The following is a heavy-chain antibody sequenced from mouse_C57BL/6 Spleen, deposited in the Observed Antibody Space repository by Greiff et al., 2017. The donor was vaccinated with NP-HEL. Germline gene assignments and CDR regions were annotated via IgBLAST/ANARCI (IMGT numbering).Heavy chain of an antibody. CDR3: ARSPYYSNSPDY. V-gene: IGHV1-42*01. CDR1: GYSFTGYY. CDR2: INPSTGGT. Sequence: EVQLQQSGPELVKPGASVKISCKASGYSFTGYYMNWVKQSPEKSLEWIGEINPSTGGTNYNQKFKSKATLTVDKSSSTAYMQLKSLTSEDSAVYYCARSPYYSNSPDYWGQGATLTVSS. D-gene: IGHD2-5*01. J-gene: IGHJ2*01.